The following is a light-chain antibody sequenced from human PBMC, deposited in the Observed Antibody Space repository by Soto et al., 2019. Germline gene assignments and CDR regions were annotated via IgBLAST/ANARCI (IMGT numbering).Light chain of an antibody. J-gene: IGKJ1*01. V-gene: IGKV2-28*01. Sequence: DIVMTQSPLSLPVTPGEPASISCRSSQSLLHSNGYNYLDWYLQKPGQSPQLLIYLGSNRASGVPDRFSGRGSGTDFTLKISRVEAEDVGVYCCMQALQTPWTFGQGTKVEIK. CDR1: QSLLHSNGYNY. CDR3: MQALQTPWT. CDR2: LGS.